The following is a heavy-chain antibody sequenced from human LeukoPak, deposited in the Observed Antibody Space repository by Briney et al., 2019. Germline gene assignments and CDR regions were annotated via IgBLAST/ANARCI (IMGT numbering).Heavy chain of an antibody. Sequence: PSETLSLTCTVSGYSISSGYYWGWIRQPPGKGLEWIGSIYHSGSTYYNPSLKSRVTISVDTSKNQFSLKLSSVTAADTAVYYCARGGGVTFYYYYMDVWGKGTTVTISS. V-gene: IGHV4-38-2*02. CDR2: IYHSGST. CDR1: GYSISSGYY. D-gene: IGHD3-16*01. CDR3: ARGGGVTFYYYYMDV. J-gene: IGHJ6*03.